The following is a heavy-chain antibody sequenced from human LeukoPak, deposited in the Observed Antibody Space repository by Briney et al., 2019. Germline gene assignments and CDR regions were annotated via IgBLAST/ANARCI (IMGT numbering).Heavy chain of an antibody. J-gene: IGHJ3*02. CDR2: ISWSSGII. CDR1: GFIFDDHG. CDR3: AKDTGSPADAITMEGNAFDI. Sequence: GGSLRLSCAASGFIFDDHGMHWVRQAPGKGLEWVSGISWSSGIIGYADSVKGRFTISRDNAKNSLDLQMESLRAEDTAVYYCAKDTGSPADAITMEGNAFDIWGQGTMVTVSS. D-gene: IGHD3-3*01. V-gene: IGHV3-9*01.